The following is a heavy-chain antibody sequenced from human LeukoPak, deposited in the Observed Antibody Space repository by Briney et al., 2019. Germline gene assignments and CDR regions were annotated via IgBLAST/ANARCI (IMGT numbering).Heavy chain of an antibody. CDR1: GITLSNYG. CDR3: AKRGVVIRVILVGFHKEAYYFDS. J-gene: IGHJ4*02. CDR2: ISDSGGRT. V-gene: IGHV3-23*01. D-gene: IGHD3-22*01. Sequence: GGSLRLSCSVSGITLSNYGMSWVRQATGKGLGWVAAISDSGGRTNYADSEKGRLTIARDNPKNTLYLQMNSLRAEDTAVYFCAKRGVVIRVILVGFHKEAYYFDSWGQGALVTVSS.